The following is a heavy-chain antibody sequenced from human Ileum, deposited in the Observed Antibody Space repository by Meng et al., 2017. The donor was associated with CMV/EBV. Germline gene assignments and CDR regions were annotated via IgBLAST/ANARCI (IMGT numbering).Heavy chain of an antibody. CDR1: EFTVNSHW. CDR3: VKQLTGAAAWWFDP. J-gene: IGHJ5*02. V-gene: IGHV3-7*01. D-gene: IGHD5-24*01. CDR2: INEDGSQK. Sequence: GGSLRLSCAASEFTVNSHWISWARHAPGKWLEWVANINEDGSQKYYADSVKGRFIISRDNAKNSLYLQVTSLRAEDTGRYYSVKQLTGAAAWWFDPWGQGTLVTVSS.